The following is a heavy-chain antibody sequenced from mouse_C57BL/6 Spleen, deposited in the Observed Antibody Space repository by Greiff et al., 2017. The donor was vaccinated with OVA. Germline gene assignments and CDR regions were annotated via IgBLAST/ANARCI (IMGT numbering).Heavy chain of an antibody. CDR1: GYAFTNYL. CDR3: ASASFTTVSYFDY. CDR2: INPGSGGT. V-gene: IGHV1-54*01. Sequence: QVQLQQSGAELVRPGTSVKVSCKASGYAFTNYLIEWVKQRPGQGLEWIGVINPGSGGTNYNEKFKGKATLTADKSSSTAYMQFSSLTSEDSAVYVCASASFTTVSYFDYWGQGTTLTVAS. D-gene: IGHD1-1*01. J-gene: IGHJ2*01.